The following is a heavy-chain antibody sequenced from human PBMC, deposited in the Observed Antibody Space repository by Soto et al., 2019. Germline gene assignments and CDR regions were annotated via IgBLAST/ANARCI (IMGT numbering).Heavy chain of an antibody. D-gene: IGHD3-22*01. CDR2: INHSGST. CDR3: ASFLYYDSSGYYY. CDR1: GGSFSGYY. J-gene: IGHJ4*02. Sequence: SETLSLTCAVYGGSFSGYYWSWIRQPPGKGLEWIGEINHSGSTNYNPSLKSRVTISVDTSKNQFSLKLSSVTAADTAVYYCASFLYYDSSGYYYWGQGTLVTVSS. V-gene: IGHV4-34*01.